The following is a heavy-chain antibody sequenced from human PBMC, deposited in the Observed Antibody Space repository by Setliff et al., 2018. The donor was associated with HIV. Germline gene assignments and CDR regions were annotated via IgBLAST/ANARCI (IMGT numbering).Heavy chain of an antibody. D-gene: IGHD2-2*01. CDR2: IYTSGP. V-gene: IGHV4-61*02. Sequence: PSETLSLTCTVSGDSISSGSNYWSWIRRPAGKGLEWIGRIYTSGPRYNPSLENRVTISVDTSKSQFFLMLSSVTAADTAVYYCARASSDIPGVDSNYFDDWGQGTLVTVSS. CDR1: GDSISSGSNY. J-gene: IGHJ4*02. CDR3: ARASSDIPGVDSNYFDD.